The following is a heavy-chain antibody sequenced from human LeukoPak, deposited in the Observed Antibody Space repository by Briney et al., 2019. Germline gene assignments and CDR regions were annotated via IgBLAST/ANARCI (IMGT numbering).Heavy chain of an antibody. CDR3: ARDARVVLDY. J-gene: IGHJ4*02. V-gene: IGHV3-7*01. Sequence: GGSLRLSCTASGFTFSSYWMSWVRQAPGKGLEWGANMNLEGSEKYYVNSVKGRFTISRDSAKNSLFLQMNSLRAEDTAVYYCARDARVVLDYWGLGTLVTVSS. CDR2: MNLEGSEK. CDR1: GFTFSSYW. D-gene: IGHD3-3*02.